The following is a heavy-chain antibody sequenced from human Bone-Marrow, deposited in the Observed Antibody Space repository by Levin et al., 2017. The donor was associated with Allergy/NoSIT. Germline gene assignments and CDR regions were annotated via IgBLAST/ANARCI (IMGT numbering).Heavy chain of an antibody. CDR3: ATGTDYSNWGNYPMFGMDV. D-gene: IGHD3-16*02. CDR2: IIPVYAAT. Sequence: SVKVSCKASGGTFSSSGISWVRQAPGQGLEWMGGIIPVYAATNYSQKFQDRVTITADESTSTAYMDLSSLRSDDTAVYYCATGTDYSNWGNYPMFGMDVWGQGTTVTVSS. CDR1: GGTFSSSG. V-gene: IGHV1-69*13. J-gene: IGHJ6*02.